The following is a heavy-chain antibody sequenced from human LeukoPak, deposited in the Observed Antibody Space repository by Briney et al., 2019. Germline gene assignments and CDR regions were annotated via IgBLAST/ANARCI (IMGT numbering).Heavy chain of an antibody. Sequence: GGSLRLSCAASGFTFTTYTMHWVRQAPGKGLEWVAVISFDGTNKYYTDSVKGRFTISRDSSNNMLYLQMNSLRAEDSAVYYCVSDWDGYWGQGTLVTVSS. CDR3: VSDWDGY. CDR2: ISFDGTNK. CDR1: GFTFTTYT. V-gene: IGHV3-30*03. D-gene: IGHD1-26*01. J-gene: IGHJ4*02.